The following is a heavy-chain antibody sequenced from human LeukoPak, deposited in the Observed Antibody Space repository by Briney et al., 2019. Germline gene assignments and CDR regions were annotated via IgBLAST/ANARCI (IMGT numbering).Heavy chain of an antibody. CDR3: ARDSNGPAF. D-gene: IGHD6-19*01. CDR1: GFTVSNSY. J-gene: IGHJ4*02. CDR2: IYSDGGT. V-gene: IGHV3-53*01. Sequence: GGSLRLSCVASGFTVSNSYMSWVRQAPGKGLEWVSVIYSDGGTFYSDSVKGRFTISRDYSKSTLYLQMNSLRADDTAVYYCARDSNGPAFWGQGTQVTVSS.